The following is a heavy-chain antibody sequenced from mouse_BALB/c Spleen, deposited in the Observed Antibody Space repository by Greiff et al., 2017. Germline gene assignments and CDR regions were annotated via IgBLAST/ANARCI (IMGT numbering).Heavy chain of an antibody. Sequence: EVNVVESGAELVKPGASVKLSCTASGFNIKDTYMHWVKQRPEQGLEWIGRIDPANGNTKYDPKFQGKATITADTSSNTAYLQLSSLTSEDTAVYYCARCGNYWYFDVWGAGTTVTVSS. CDR1: GFNIKDTY. CDR2: IDPANGNT. V-gene: IGHV14-3*02. J-gene: IGHJ1*01. D-gene: IGHD1-1*02. CDR3: ARCGNYWYFDV.